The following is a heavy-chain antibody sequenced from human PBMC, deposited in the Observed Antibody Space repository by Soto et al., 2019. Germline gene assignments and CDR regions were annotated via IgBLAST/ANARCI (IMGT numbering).Heavy chain of an antibody. D-gene: IGHD5-12*01. Sequence: QLVESGGALVQPGGSLRLSCAASGFTFRSYLMSWVRQAPGKGLEWVANIKQDGSEKYYVDSVKGRFTISRDNTKNTLYLQMDSLRAEDTAVYYCARERWLQFYFYYGMDVWGQGTTVIVSS. V-gene: IGHV3-7*01. CDR2: IKQDGSEK. CDR1: GFTFRSYL. CDR3: ARERWLQFYFYYGMDV. J-gene: IGHJ6*02.